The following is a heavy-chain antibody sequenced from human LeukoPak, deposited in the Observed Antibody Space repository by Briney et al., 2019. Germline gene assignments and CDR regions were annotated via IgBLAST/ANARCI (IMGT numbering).Heavy chain of an antibody. Sequence: SEPLSLTCAVYGGSFSGYYWSWIRQPPGKGPEWIGEINHSGSTNYNPSLKSRVTISVDTAKNQFSLKLSSVTAADTAVYYCARGGYDIAVAGTRKEYYFDYWGQGTLVTVSS. D-gene: IGHD6-19*01. CDR1: GGSFSGYY. CDR3: ARGGYDIAVAGTRKEYYFDY. CDR2: INHSGST. V-gene: IGHV4-34*01. J-gene: IGHJ4*02.